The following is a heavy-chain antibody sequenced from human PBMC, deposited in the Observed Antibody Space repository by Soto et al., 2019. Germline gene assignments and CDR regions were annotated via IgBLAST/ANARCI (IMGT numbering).Heavy chain of an antibody. CDR1: GYTFTVNF. J-gene: IGHJ6*02. CDR2: VNPNSGGT. CDR3: AREGFGSGGPWGGMDV. Sequence: QVQLVQSGAEVKRPGASVKVSCKTSGYTFTVNFIHWARQAPGQGLEWMGWVNPNSGGTKYAQRFQGRVTMTRDTYLTNAYMELRSLAADDTALYYCAREGFGSGGPWGGMDVWGQGTTGTGSS. D-gene: IGHD3-10*01. V-gene: IGHV1-2*02.